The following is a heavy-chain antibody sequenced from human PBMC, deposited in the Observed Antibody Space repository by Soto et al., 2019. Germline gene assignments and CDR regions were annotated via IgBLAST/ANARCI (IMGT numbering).Heavy chain of an antibody. D-gene: IGHD2-15*01. Sequence: ASVKVSCKASGGTFSSYAISWVRQAPGQGLEWMGGIIPIVGSTSYAQKFQGRVTMTRDTSTSTVYLELSSLRSEDTAVYYCARAYCSGGSCLENSYYYCHYMDVWGKGTTVTVSS. V-gene: IGHV1-69*10. J-gene: IGHJ6*03. CDR1: GGTFSSYA. CDR2: IIPIVGST. CDR3: ARAYCSGGSCLENSYYYCHYMDV.